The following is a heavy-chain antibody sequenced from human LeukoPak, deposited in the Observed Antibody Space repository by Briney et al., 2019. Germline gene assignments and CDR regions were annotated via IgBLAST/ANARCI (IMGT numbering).Heavy chain of an antibody. CDR1: GSSINSGYY. CDR2: IYPSGTT. V-gene: IGHV4-38-2*02. Sequence: SETLSLTCTVSGSSINSGYYWGWIRQTPGKGLEWIGTIYPSGTTYYNPSLKSRVTISLDTSKNQFSLKLSSVTAADTAVYYCARYDVWGTYRAFDYWGQGTLVTVSS. D-gene: IGHD3-16*02. CDR3: ARYDVWGTYRAFDY. J-gene: IGHJ4*02.